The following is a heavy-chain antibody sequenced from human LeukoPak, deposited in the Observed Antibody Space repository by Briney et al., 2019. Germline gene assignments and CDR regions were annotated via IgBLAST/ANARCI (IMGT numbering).Heavy chain of an antibody. CDR3: ARAFPYWYCSGGSCYSGY. J-gene: IGHJ4*02. CDR1: GESFSGYY. D-gene: IGHD2-15*01. Sequence: SETLSLTCAVYGESFSGYYWSWLRQPPGKGLEWIGEINHSGSTNYNPSLKSRVTISVDTSKNQFSLKLSSVTAADTAVYYCARAFPYWYCSGGSCYSGYWGQGTLVTVSS. V-gene: IGHV4-34*01. CDR2: INHSGST.